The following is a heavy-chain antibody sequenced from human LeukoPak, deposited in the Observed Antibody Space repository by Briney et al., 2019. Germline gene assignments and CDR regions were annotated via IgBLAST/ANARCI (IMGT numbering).Heavy chain of an antibody. J-gene: IGHJ3*02. D-gene: IGHD2-2*01. CDR1: GGSISSSSYY. V-gene: IGHV4-39*01. CDR2: IYYSGST. CDR3: ARHPPAAGYAFDI. Sequence: PSETLSLTCTVSGGSISSSSYYWGWIRQPPGKGLEWIGSIYYSGSTYYNPSLKSRVTISVDTSKNQFSLKLSSVTAADTAVYYCARHPPAAGYAFDIWGQGTMVTVSS.